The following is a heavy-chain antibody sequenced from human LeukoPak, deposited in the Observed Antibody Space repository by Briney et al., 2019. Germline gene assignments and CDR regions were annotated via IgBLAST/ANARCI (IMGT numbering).Heavy chain of an antibody. CDR1: GFTLSAYA. D-gene: IGHD4-17*01. CDR3: ARDPNGDYIGAFDM. J-gene: IGHJ3*02. V-gene: IGHV3-23*01. Sequence: PGGPLRLSCTASGFTLSAYAMMWVRQAPGKGPEWVSAIRGGGGSAFYADSVKGRFTISRDNSKYTLFLQMNSLRAEDTAVYYCARDPNGDYIGAFDMWGPGTMVTVSS. CDR2: IRGGGGSA.